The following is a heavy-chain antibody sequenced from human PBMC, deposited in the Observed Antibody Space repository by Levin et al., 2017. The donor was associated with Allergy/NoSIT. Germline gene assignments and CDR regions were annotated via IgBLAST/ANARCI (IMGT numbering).Heavy chain of an antibody. V-gene: IGHV4-39*07. J-gene: IGHJ3*02. CDR3: ARVALTDAFDI. D-gene: IGHD1-14*01. Sequence: SETLSLTCTVSGGSISANNHYWGWLRQPPGKGLEWIGHIYYSGSSYYNPSLKSRVTISVDTPKNQFSLHLGSVTAADTAIYDCARVALTDAFDIWGQGTMVIVSS. CDR1: GGSISANNHY. CDR2: IYYSGSS.